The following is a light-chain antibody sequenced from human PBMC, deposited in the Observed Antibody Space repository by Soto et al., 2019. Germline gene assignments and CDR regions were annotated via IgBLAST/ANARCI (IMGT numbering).Light chain of an antibody. CDR3: QQYKSYPIS. CDR1: QGISNN. J-gene: IGKJ4*01. Sequence: DIQMTQSPSSLSASVGDIVTFSCRASQGISNNLAWIQQKPGKVPRSLIYGASSLQSGVSSRFSGRGSGTDFTLTINNLQPEDFATYYCQQYKSYPISFGGGTTV. V-gene: IGKV1-16*01. CDR2: GAS.